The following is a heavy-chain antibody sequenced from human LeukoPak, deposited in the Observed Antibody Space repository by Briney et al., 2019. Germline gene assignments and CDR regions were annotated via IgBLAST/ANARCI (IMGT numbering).Heavy chain of an antibody. CDR1: GFTFSDYY. CDR2: ISGHGYST. V-gene: IGHV3-23*01. D-gene: IGHD3-10*01. J-gene: IGHJ4*02. Sequence: PGGSLRLSCAASGFTFSDYYMSWIRQAPGKGLEWVAAISGHGYSTYYADSVKGRFTISRDNSKNTLYLQMNSLRAEDTAVYYCAKSYGSGRSFFDYWGQGTLVTVSS. CDR3: AKSYGSGRSFFDY.